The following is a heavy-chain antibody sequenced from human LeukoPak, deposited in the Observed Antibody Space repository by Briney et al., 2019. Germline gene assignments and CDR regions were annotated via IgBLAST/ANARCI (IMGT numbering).Heavy chain of an antibody. V-gene: IGHV3-30*04. J-gene: IGHJ6*02. Sequence: GGSLRLSCAASGFTFSSYAMHWVRQAPGKGLEWVAVISYDGSNKYYADSVKGRFTISRDNSKNTLYLQMNSLRAEDTAVYYCARARRSGSYTTYYYYYGMDVWGQGTTVTVAS. CDR1: GFTFSSYA. CDR2: ISYDGSNK. D-gene: IGHD1-26*01. CDR3: ARARRSGSYTTYYYYYGMDV.